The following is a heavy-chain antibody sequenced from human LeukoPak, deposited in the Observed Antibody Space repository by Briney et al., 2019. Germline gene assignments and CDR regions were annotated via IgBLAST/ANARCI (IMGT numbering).Heavy chain of an antibody. V-gene: IGHV1-2*02. CDR3: ARETKIISSSWYYNWFDP. Sequence: ASVKVSCKASGYTFTGYYMHWVRQAPGQGLEWMGWINPNSGDTNYAQKFQGRVTMTRDTPISTAYMELSRLRSDDTAVYYCARETKIISSSWYYNWFDPWGQGTLVTVSS. CDR2: INPNSGDT. J-gene: IGHJ5*02. D-gene: IGHD6-13*01. CDR1: GYTFTGYY.